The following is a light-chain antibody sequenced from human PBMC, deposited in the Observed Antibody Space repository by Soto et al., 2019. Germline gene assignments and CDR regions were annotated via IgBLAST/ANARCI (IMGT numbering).Light chain of an antibody. CDR1: QSVSSY. V-gene: IGKV3-11*01. CDR3: QQRSNWPPIT. Sequence: EIVLPQSPATPSLSPGERTTLSCRASQSVSSYLAWYQQKPGQAPRLLIYDASNRATGILARFSGSGSGTDFSLTISSLEPEDFAVYYCQQRSNWPPITFGQGTQLEIK. J-gene: IGKJ5*01. CDR2: DAS.